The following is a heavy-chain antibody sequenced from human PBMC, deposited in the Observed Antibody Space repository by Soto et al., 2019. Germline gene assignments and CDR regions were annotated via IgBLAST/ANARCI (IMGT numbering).Heavy chain of an antibody. V-gene: IGHV4-34*01. CDR3: AREPYDFWSGYYYYYGMDV. CDR2: INHSGST. Sequence: SETLSLTCAVYGGSFSGYYWSWIRQPPGKGLEWIGEINHSGSTNYNPSLKSRVTISVDTSKNQFSLKLSSVTAADTAVYYCAREPYDFWSGYYYYYGMDVWGQGTTVTVSS. CDR1: GGSFSGYY. D-gene: IGHD3-3*01. J-gene: IGHJ6*02.